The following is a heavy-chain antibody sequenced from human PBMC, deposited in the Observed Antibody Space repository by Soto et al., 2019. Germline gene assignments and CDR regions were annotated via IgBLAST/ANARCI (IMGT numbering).Heavy chain of an antibody. CDR1: GITATNGH. V-gene: IGHV3-53*01. CDR3: ARDWNGDKYFDF. J-gene: IGHJ4*02. Sequence: DVQLVKSGGGVIQPGGSLRLSCAASGITATNGHMSWVRQSPGKGLEWVSVIYSDDNTYYADSVKGRFTISRDTSKNTAYLQMNSLRAEDTAVYYGARDWNGDKYFDFWDQGSLVTVSS. CDR2: IYSDDNT. D-gene: IGHD4-17*01.